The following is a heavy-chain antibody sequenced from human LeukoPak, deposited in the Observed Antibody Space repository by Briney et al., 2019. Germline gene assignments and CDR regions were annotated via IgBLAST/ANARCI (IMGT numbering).Heavy chain of an antibody. CDR2: IWHDGSYK. V-gene: IGHV3-30*02. Sequence: GGSLRLSCAASGFIFSSFGMHWVRQAPGKGLEWVAVIWHDGSYKYYLDSVKGRFTISRDNAKNTVYLQMSRLRAEDRAIYYCVKGRKYYYGSGSCDDFDIWGQGTMVTVFS. D-gene: IGHD3-10*01. CDR1: GFIFSSFG. CDR3: VKGRKYYYGSGSCDDFDI. J-gene: IGHJ3*02.